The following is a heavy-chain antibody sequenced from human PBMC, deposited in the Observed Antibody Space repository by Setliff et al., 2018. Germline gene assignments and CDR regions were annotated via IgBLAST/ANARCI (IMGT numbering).Heavy chain of an antibody. Sequence: NPGGSLRLSCAASGFTFSDYYMSWIRQAPGKGLEWVSYSSSRGTTIYYADSVKGRFTISRDNSKNSLYLQMNSLRVEDTAVYYCARRMWGYADYWGQGTLVTVSS. CDR2: SSSRGTTI. V-gene: IGHV3-11*04. D-gene: IGHD2-15*01. J-gene: IGHJ4*02. CDR3: ARRMWGYADY. CDR1: GFTFSDYY.